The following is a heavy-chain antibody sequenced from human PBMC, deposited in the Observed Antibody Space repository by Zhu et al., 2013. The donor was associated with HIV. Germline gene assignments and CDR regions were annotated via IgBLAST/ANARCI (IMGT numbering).Heavy chain of an antibody. V-gene: IGHV1-2*02. CDR2: INPNSGGT. CDR3: ARSRGYCTGIKCQSDAFDI. CDR1: GYTFTGYY. Sequence: QVQLVQSGAEVKKPGASVKVSCKASGYTFTGYYMHWVRQAPGQGLEWMGWINPNSGGTNYAQKFQGRVTMTRDTSISTAYMELSRLRSDDTAVYFCARSRGYCTGIKCQSDAFDIWGQGAMVTVSS. D-gene: IGHD2-8*02. J-gene: IGHJ3*02.